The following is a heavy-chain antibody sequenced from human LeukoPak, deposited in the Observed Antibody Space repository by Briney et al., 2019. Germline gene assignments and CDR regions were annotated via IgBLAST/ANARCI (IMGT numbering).Heavy chain of an antibody. CDR1: GGTFSSYT. Sequence: SVKVSCKASGGTFSSYTINWVRQAPGQGLEWMGGIIPVFGTANYVQKFQGRVTITADESTSTAYMELSSLRSEDTAVYYCARNPYSGSYSYYYYYMDVWGKGTTVTVSS. CDR3: ARNPYSGSYSYYYYYMDV. D-gene: IGHD1-26*01. J-gene: IGHJ6*03. CDR2: IIPVFGTA. V-gene: IGHV1-69*13.